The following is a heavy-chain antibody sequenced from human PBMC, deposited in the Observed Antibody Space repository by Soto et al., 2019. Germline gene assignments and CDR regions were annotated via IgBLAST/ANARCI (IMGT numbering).Heavy chain of an antibody. CDR1: GGTFDPYA. CDR2: IIPMFETV. D-gene: IGHD2-15*01. CDR3: ARGLRTGNYGMDV. Sequence: SLKVSWKPSGGTFDPYAVSWVRQVPGQGLEWMGGIIPMFETVNYAQRFQGRLTIAADESTSTAYMELTSLTSADTAIYFCARGLRTGNYGMDVWGQGTTVTVSS. V-gene: IGHV1-69*13. J-gene: IGHJ6*02.